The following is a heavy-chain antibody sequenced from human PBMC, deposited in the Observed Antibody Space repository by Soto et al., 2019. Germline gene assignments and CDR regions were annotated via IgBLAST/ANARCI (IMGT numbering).Heavy chain of an antibody. CDR1: EFPFITYA. D-gene: IGHD5-12*01. CDR3: AKDRGYSGYDNWFDS. CDR2: ITGSGTTT. V-gene: IGHV3-23*01. Sequence: GGSLSLSCAASEFPFITYAMSWVRQAPGQGLEWVSAITGSGTTTYYADSVKGRFTISRDNSENTLYLQMNSLRAEDTAVYYCAKDRGYSGYDNWFDSWGQGTLVTVSS. J-gene: IGHJ5*01.